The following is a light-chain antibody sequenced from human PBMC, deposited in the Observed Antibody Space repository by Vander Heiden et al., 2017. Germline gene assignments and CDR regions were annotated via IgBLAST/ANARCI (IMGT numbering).Light chain of an antibody. CDR3: LQHRTYPLT. J-gene: IGKJ1*01. Sequence: DIQITQSPSSLSASVGDRVTITCRASQDIRDDLGWYQVRPGKATKRLIYAASSLQTGVPSRFSGSGSGTEFTLTISSLQPEDFVTYYCLQHRTYPLTFGQGTKVEIK. V-gene: IGKV1-17*01. CDR2: AAS. CDR1: QDIRDD.